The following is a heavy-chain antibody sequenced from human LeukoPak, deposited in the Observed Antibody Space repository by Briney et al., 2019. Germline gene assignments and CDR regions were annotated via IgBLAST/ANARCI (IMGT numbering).Heavy chain of an antibody. CDR2: ISAYNGNT. V-gene: IGHV1-18*01. D-gene: IGHD2-15*01. Sequence: ASVKVSCKASGYTFTSYGISWVRQAPGQGLEWMGWISAYNGNTNYAQKLQGRVTMTTDTSTSTAYMELRSLRSDDTAVYYCARGYCSGGSCYSLPFDIWGQGTIVTVSS. CDR1: GYTFTSYG. CDR3: ARGYCSGGSCYSLPFDI. J-gene: IGHJ3*02.